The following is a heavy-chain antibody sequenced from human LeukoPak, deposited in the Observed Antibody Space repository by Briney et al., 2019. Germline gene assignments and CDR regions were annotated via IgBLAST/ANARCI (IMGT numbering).Heavy chain of an antibody. V-gene: IGHV3-23*01. CDR3: AKEPNLSFYYMAD. J-gene: IGHJ6*03. CDR2: ISGSGSSI. D-gene: IGHD1-14*01. CDR1: GFSFSTSG. Sequence: PGGTLRLSCAASGFSFSTSGMSWVRQTPEEGLEWVSSISGSGSSIFYTDSVKGRFTISRDNSNSTLYLQMTSLRADDTAIYYCAKEPNLSFYYMADWGKGTTVTISS.